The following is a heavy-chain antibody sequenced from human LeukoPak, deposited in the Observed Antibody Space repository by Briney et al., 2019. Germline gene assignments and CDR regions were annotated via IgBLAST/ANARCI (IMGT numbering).Heavy chain of an antibody. CDR3: ARDLESGSYYGY. Sequence: ASVKVSCKASGYTFTGYYMHWVRQAPGQGLEWMGWINPNSGGTNYAQKLQGWVTMTRDTSISTAYMELSRLRSDDTAVYYCARDLESGSYYGYWGQGTLVTVSS. V-gene: IGHV1-2*04. D-gene: IGHD1-26*01. CDR2: INPNSGGT. CDR1: GYTFTGYY. J-gene: IGHJ4*02.